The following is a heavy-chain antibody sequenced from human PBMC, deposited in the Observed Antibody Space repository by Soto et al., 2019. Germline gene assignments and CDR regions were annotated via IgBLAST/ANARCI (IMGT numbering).Heavy chain of an antibody. Sequence: PGESLKISCKGSGYSFTGYWIGWVRQMPGKGLEWMGIIYPGDSDTRYSPSFQGQVTISADKSISTAYLQWSSLKASDTAMYYCARTPPFSSSSSYYYYGMDVWGQGTTVTVPS. D-gene: IGHD6-6*01. CDR3: ARTPPFSSSSSYYYYGMDV. CDR1: GYSFTGYW. V-gene: IGHV5-51*01. CDR2: IYPGDSDT. J-gene: IGHJ6*02.